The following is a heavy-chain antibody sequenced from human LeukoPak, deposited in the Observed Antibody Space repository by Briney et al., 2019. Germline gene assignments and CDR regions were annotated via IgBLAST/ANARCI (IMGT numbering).Heavy chain of an antibody. D-gene: IGHD6-19*01. CDR1: GFTFDDYA. CDR2: ISWNSGSI. Sequence: GGSLRLSCAASGFTFDDYAMHWVRQAPGKGLEWVSGISWNSGSIGYADSVKGRFTISRDNAKNSLYLQMNSLRAEDTALYYCAKESPREGSGWSVFDYWGQGTLVTVSS. CDR3: AKESPREGSGWSVFDY. V-gene: IGHV3-9*01. J-gene: IGHJ4*02.